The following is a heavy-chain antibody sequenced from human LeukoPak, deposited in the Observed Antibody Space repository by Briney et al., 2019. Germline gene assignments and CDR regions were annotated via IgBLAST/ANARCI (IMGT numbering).Heavy chain of an antibody. J-gene: IGHJ4*02. CDR3: ARHNNWGFDY. V-gene: IGHV5-51*01. CDR2: IHPNDAST. CDR1: GYSFASHW. D-gene: IGHD7-27*01. Sequence: GESLKISCKASGYSFASHWIGWVRQTSGKGLEWMAIIHPNDASTIYSPSFQGQVTISADRSISTAYLQWNTLKASDTAIYYCARHNNWGFDYWDRGTLLTVSS.